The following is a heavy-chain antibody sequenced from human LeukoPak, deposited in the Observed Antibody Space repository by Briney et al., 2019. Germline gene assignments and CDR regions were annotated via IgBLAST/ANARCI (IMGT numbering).Heavy chain of an antibody. Sequence: SETLSLTCTLSGGPISNYQWSWIRQPPGKGLEWIGNIYYSGTANYNPSLKSRVTISVDTSKNRFSLKLRSVTAADTAVYYCARTTTVRGTYYMDVWGKGTTVTVSS. V-gene: IGHV4-59*01. CDR1: GGPISNYQ. CDR3: ARTTTVRGTYYMDV. CDR2: IYYSGTA. J-gene: IGHJ6*03. D-gene: IGHD3-10*01.